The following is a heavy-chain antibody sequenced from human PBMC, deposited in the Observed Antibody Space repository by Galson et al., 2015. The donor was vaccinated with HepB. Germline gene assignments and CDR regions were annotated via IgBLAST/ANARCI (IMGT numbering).Heavy chain of an antibody. CDR2: LTGHGGGS. Sequence: SLRLSCAASGLSLSSYGMSWVRQAPGKGLEWVSGLTGHGGGSYYADSVKGRFTISRDNSKNTLYLQMNSLRAEDTAVYHCANGFLGDLLFDHWGPGTLVSVSS. J-gene: IGHJ4*02. CDR1: GLSLSSYG. CDR3: ANGFLGDLLFDH. V-gene: IGHV3-23*01. D-gene: IGHD3-10*01.